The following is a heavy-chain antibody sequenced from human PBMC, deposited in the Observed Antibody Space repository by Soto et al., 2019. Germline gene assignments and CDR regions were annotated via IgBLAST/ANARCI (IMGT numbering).Heavy chain of an antibody. J-gene: IGHJ3*02. CDR3: AKGNGDYRSNAFDI. CDR2: ISGSGAST. Sequence: GGAPRPPSAASGFSFRAAAGTWGRQGPGKGLEWVSGISGSGASTFYADSVRGRFTISRDNSKNTLYLQVNSLRAEDTALYYCAKGNGDYRSNAFDIWGQGTMVTVSS. D-gene: IGHD4-17*01. CDR1: GFSFRAAA. V-gene: IGHV3-23*01.